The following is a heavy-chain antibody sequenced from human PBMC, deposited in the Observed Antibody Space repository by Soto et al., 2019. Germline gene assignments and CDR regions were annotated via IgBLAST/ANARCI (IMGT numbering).Heavy chain of an antibody. CDR2: TYYRSKWYN. V-gene: IGHV6-1*01. CDR1: GDSVSSNSAA. CDR3: ARDSVVVVPAAPYYYYYGMDV. J-gene: IGHJ6*02. Sequence: SQTLSLTCAISGDSVSSNSAAWNWIRQSPSRGLEWLGRTYYRSKWYNDYAVSVKSRITINPDTSKNQFSLQLNSVTPEDTAVYHCARDSVVVVPAAPYYYYYGMDVWGQGTTVTVSS. D-gene: IGHD2-2*01.